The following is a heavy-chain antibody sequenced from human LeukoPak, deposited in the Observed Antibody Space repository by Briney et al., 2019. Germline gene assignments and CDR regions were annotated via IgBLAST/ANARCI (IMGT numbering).Heavy chain of an antibody. CDR2: IYSGGST. CDR1: GFTVSSNY. V-gene: IGHV3-53*01. D-gene: IGHD2-21*02. CDR3: ARFSGGDRFDY. J-gene: IGHJ4*02. Sequence: PGGSLRLSCAASGFTVSSNYMSWVRQAPGKGLEWVSVIYSGGSTYYADSVKGRFTVSRDNSKNTLYLQMNSLRAEDTAAYYCARFSGGDRFDYWGQGTLVTVSS.